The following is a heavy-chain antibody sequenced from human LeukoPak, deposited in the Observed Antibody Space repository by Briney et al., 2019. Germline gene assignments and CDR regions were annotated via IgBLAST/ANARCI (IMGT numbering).Heavy chain of an antibody. CDR2: ISAYNGNT. Sequence: ASVTVSCKASGYTFTSYGISWVRQAPGQGLEWMGWISAYNGNTNYAQKLQGRVTMTTDTSTSTAYMELRSLRSDDTAVYYCARSRYYYFWSGYSDFDYWGQGTLVTVSS. J-gene: IGHJ4*02. D-gene: IGHD3-3*01. V-gene: IGHV1-18*01. CDR1: GYTFTSYG. CDR3: ARSRYYYFWSGYSDFDY.